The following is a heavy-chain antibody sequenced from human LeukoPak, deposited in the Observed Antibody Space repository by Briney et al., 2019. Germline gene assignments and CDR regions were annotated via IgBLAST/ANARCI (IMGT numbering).Heavy chain of an antibody. Sequence: GASVKVSCKASGYTFTSYAMNWVRQAPGQGLEWMGWINTNTGNPTYAQGFTGRFVFSLDTSRTTAYLQITSLKADDTAVYYCARAGTAMVDNWGQGTLVTVSS. CDR2: INTNTGNP. V-gene: IGHV7-4-1*02. CDR3: ARAGTAMVDN. CDR1: GYTFTSYA. D-gene: IGHD5-18*01. J-gene: IGHJ4*02.